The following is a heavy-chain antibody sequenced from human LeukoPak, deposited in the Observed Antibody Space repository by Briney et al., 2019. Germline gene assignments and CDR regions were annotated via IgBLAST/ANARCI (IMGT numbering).Heavy chain of an antibody. CDR1: GGTFSSYA. V-gene: IGHV1-69*05. J-gene: IGHJ4*02. CDR2: IIPIFGTA. D-gene: IGHD6-6*01. CDR3: ARGNFLYSSSTHLPTPFSH. Sequence: GASVKVSCKASGGTFSSYAISWVRQAPGQGLEWMGGIIPIFGTANYAQKFQGRVTITTDESTSTAYMELSSLRSEDTAVYYCARGNFLYSSSTHLPTPFSHWGQGTLVTVSS.